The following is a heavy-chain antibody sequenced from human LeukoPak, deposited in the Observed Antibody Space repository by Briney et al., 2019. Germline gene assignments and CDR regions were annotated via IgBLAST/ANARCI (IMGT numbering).Heavy chain of an antibody. J-gene: IGHJ3*02. CDR3: SRFYSSGWASGAFDI. CDR2: IRNKANGGTT. V-gene: IGHV3-49*04. D-gene: IGHD3-22*01. CDR1: GFTFSDYA. Sequence: GGSLRLSCTTSGFTFSDYAVCWVRQAPGKGLEWIGFIRNKANGGTTEYAASVKGRFTISRDDSKTIAHLQMSSLKTEDTAVYYCSRFYSSGWASGAFDIWGQGTMVTVSS.